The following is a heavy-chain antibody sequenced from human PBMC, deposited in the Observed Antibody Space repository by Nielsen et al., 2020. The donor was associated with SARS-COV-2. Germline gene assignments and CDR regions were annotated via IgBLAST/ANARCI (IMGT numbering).Heavy chain of an antibody. CDR2: TSESGGAT. CDR1: GFSFSNYV. D-gene: IGHD3-10*01. CDR3: AKHEGED. V-gene: IGHV3-23*01. J-gene: IGHJ4*02. Sequence: GESLKISCVASGFSFSNYVMNWVRQAPGKGLEWVSATSESGGATYYTDSVKGRFTISRDNSRNTLYLEMNSLRADDTAVYYCAKHEGEDWGQGTLVTVSS.